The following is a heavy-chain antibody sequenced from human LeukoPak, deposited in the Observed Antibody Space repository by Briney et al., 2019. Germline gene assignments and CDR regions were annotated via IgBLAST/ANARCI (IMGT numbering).Heavy chain of an antibody. CDR2: INPDSGGT. Sequence: GASVKVSCKASGYTFTGYKMYWVRQAPGQGLEWMGWINPDSGGTRYPQQFQGRATMTRDTSTTTAYMELNSLRSDDTAVYYCARGRGEAAVYDFDYWGHGTLVTVSS. J-gene: IGHJ4*01. D-gene: IGHD6-13*01. CDR1: GYTFTGYK. V-gene: IGHV1-2*02. CDR3: ARGRGEAAVYDFDY.